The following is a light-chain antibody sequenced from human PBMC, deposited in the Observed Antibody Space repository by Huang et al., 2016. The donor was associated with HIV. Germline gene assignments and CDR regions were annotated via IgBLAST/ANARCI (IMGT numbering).Light chain of an antibody. Sequence: DIQLTQSPFASSASVGDRVSITCRASQDISNYLAWFQQKPGGAPKRLIYAASSLQSVVPSRFSGSRSGTKFTLTISSLQPDDFATYYCLQHHGYPRTFGQGTNV. CDR1: QDISNY. CDR2: AAS. J-gene: IGKJ1*01. V-gene: IGKV1-17*03. CDR3: LQHHGYPRT.